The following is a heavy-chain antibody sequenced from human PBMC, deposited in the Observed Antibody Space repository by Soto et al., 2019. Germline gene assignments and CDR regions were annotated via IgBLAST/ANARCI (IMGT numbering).Heavy chain of an antibody. J-gene: IGHJ4*02. CDR3: ATVLRQRYFDY. V-gene: IGHV1-46*03. CDR2: INPSGGST. Sequence: ASVKVSCKASGYTFPSYYMHWVRQAPGQGLEWMGIINPSGGSTSYAQKFQGRVTMTRDTSTSTVYMELSSLRSDVTAVCYCATVLRQRYFDYWGQGTLVTVSS. D-gene: IGHD4-17*01. CDR1: GYTFPSYY.